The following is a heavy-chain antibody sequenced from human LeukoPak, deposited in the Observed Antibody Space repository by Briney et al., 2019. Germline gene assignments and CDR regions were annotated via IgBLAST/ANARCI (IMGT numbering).Heavy chain of an antibody. CDR3: ARELGSSGDY. CDR2: IYSGGTT. CDR1: GFTVSSNS. D-gene: IGHD6-13*01. Sequence: GGSLRLSCAASGFTVSSNSMSWVRQAPGRGLEWVSVIYSGGTTYHADSVKGRFTISKDNSKNTLYLQMNSLRAEDTAVYYCARELGSSGDYWGQGTLVTVSS. V-gene: IGHV3-66*01. J-gene: IGHJ4*02.